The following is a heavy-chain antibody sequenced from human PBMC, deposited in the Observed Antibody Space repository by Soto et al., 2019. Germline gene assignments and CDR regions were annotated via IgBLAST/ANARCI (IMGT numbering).Heavy chain of an antibody. CDR3: SGSSAPFYY. D-gene: IGHD6-25*01. CDR1: GGSVSSGSYY. V-gene: IGHV4-61*01. Sequence: QVQLQESGPGLVKPSETMSLTCTVSGGSVSSGSYYWSWIRQPPGKGLEWIGYIYYSGSTNYNPSLKSRVTISVDTSKNQFSLKLSSVTAADTAAYYCSGSSAPFYYWGQGTLVTVSS. CDR2: IYYSGST. J-gene: IGHJ4*02.